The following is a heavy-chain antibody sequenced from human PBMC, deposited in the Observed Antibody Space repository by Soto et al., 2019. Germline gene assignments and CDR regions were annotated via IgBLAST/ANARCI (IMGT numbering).Heavy chain of an antibody. CDR3: ARDLGSGYDPGDY. V-gene: IGHV1-69*14. D-gene: IGHD5-12*01. CDR1: GDTFSGYS. CDR2: IIPLFGTT. Sequence: QVQLVQSGAEVKKPGSSVNVSCKASGDTFSGYSISWVRQAPGQGLEWMGGIIPLFGTTNYAQRFQGRVTITADKSTSTAYMELSSLKSEDTAIYYCARDLGSGYDPGDYWGQGTLVTVSS. J-gene: IGHJ4*02.